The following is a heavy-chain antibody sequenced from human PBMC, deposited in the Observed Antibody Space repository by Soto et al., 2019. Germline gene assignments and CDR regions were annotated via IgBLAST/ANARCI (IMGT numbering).Heavy chain of an antibody. CDR3: ATGPDCSRPSGSLPI. D-gene: IGHD2-2*01. CDR1: GYTFTSYD. CDR2: MNPNSGNT. V-gene: IGHV1-8*01. J-gene: IGHJ4*02. Sequence: QVQLVQSGAEVKKPGASVKVSRKASGYTFTSYDINWVRQATGQGLEWMGWMNPNSGNTGYAQKFQGRVTMIRNTSISTAYMELSSLRSKDTAVYYCATGPDCSRPSGSLPIWGQGTLVTVSS.